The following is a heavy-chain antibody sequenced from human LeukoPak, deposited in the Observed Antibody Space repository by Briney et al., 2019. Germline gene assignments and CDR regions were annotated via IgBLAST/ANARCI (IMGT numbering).Heavy chain of an antibody. CDR2: ISGSGGST. CDR3: TKRSPGIGAGGYFDF. Sequence: GGSLRLSCAASGFTFSSYAMSWVRQAPGKGLEWVSTISGSGGSTYYADSVKGRFTISRDNSKNTLYLQMNSLRAEDTALYYCTKRSPGIGAGGYFDFWGQETLVTVSS. J-gene: IGHJ4*02. V-gene: IGHV3-23*01. CDR1: GFTFSSYA. D-gene: IGHD6-13*01.